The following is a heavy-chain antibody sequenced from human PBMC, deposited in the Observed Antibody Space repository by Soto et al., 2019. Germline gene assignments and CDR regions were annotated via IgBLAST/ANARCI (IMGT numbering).Heavy chain of an antibody. J-gene: IGHJ3*02. CDR1: GYSFTSYW. CDR2: IYPGDSDT. D-gene: IGHD4-4*01. Sequence: PGESLKISCKGSGYSFTSYWIGWVRQMPGKGLEWMGIIYPGDSDTRYSPSFQGQVTISADKSISTAYLQWSSLKASDTAMYYCARHWVSTVTPLGDAFDIWGQGTMVTVSS. V-gene: IGHV5-51*01. CDR3: ARHWVSTVTPLGDAFDI.